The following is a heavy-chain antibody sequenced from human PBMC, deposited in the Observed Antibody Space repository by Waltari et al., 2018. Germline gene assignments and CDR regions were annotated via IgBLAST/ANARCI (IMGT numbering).Heavy chain of an antibody. D-gene: IGHD2-21*01. Sequence: QVQLQESGPGLVKPSQTLSITCPVSGGSISSCSYYWSWIRQPAGKGLEWIGRIYTSGSTNYNPSLKSRVTISVDTSKNQFSLKLSSVTAADTAVYYCARDPVIAKAFDIWGQGTMVTVSS. CDR3: ARDPVIAKAFDI. J-gene: IGHJ3*02. CDR2: IYTSGST. V-gene: IGHV4-61*02. CDR1: GGSISSCSYY.